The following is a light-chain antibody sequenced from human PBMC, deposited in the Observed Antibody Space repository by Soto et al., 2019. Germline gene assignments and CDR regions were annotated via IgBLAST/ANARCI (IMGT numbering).Light chain of an antibody. CDR1: QSISNY. V-gene: IGKV1-39*01. CDR3: QQSYSTPLT. J-gene: IGKJ4*01. Sequence: DIQMTQSPSSLSASVGDRFTITCRASQSISNYLNWYQQKPGKAPKLLIYAASSLQSGVPLSFSGSGSGTDFTLTISSLQPEDFATYYCQQSYSTPLTFGGGTKVDIK. CDR2: AAS.